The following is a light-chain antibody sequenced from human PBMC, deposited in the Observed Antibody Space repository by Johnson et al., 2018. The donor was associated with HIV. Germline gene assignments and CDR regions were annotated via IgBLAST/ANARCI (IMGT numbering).Light chain of an antibody. CDR1: TSKIGNNY. V-gene: IGLV1-51*01. CDR2: DNN. Sequence: QSVLTQPPSVSAAPGQKVTISCSGSTSKIGNNYVSWYQHLPGAAPKLLIYDNNKRPSGIPDRFSGSKSGTSATLGITGLQTGAEADYYCGVWDSSLSAHYVFGSGTKIVVL. CDR3: GVWDSSLSAHYV. J-gene: IGLJ1*01.